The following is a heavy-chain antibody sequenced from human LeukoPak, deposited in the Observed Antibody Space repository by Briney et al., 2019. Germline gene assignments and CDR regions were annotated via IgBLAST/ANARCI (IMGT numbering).Heavy chain of an antibody. J-gene: IGHJ4*02. V-gene: IGHV3-23*01. D-gene: IGHD1-26*01. CDR1: GFTFSSYA. Sequence: GGSLRLSCAASGFTFSSYALSWVRQAPGKGLEWVSTVSGSTVSGSGGRTYYADSVKGRFTISRDNSKNTLYLQMNSLRAEDTAVYYCAKEELHPFDYWGQGTLVTVSS. CDR3: AKEELHPFDY. CDR2: VSGSGGRT.